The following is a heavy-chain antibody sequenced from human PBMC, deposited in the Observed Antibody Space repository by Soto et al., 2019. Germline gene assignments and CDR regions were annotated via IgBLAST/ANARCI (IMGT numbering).Heavy chain of an antibody. CDR3: ARAHDYGDSDYYYYGMDV. Sequence: ASVKVSCKASGYTFTGYYMHWVRQAPGQGLEWMGWINPNSGGTNYAQKFQGWVTMTRDTSISTAYMELSRLRSDDTAVYYCARAHDYGDSDYYYYGMDVWGQGTTVTVSS. CDR2: INPNSGGT. V-gene: IGHV1-2*04. D-gene: IGHD4-17*01. J-gene: IGHJ6*02. CDR1: GYTFTGYY.